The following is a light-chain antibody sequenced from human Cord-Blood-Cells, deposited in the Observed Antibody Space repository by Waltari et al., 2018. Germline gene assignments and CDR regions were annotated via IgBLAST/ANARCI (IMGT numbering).Light chain of an antibody. V-gene: IGKV1-5*03. CDR2: KAS. J-gene: IGKJ1*01. CDR1: QSISSW. CDR3: KQYNSYSRT. Sequence: DIQMTQSPSTLSASVGDRVTITCRASQSISSWLAWYQQKPGKAPKLLIYKASSLESGVPSRFSCSGSGTEFTLTISSLQPDDFATYYCKQYNSYSRTFGQGTKVEIK.